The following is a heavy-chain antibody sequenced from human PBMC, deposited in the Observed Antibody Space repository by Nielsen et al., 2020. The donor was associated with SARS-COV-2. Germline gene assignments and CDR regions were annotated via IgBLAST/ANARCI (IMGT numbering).Heavy chain of an antibody. CDR1: GFMFSNDW. CDR2: IKRDGSEK. Sequence: GESLKISCAASGFMFSNDWMSWVRLAPGKGLEWVANIKRDGSEKHYVDSVKGRFTISRDNAKNSLYLQMNSLRAEDTAVYYCAEGRWYFDYWGQGTLVTVSS. J-gene: IGHJ4*02. CDR3: AEGRWYFDY. V-gene: IGHV3-7*03. D-gene: IGHD2-15*01.